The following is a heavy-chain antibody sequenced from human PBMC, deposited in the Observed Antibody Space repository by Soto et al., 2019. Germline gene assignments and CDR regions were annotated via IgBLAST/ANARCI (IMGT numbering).Heavy chain of an antibody. CDR2: ISAYNGNT. Sequence: GASVKVSCKDSGYTFTSYGISCVRQDTGQGLEWMGWISAYNGNTNYAQKLQGRVTMTTDTSTSTAYMELRSLRSDDTAVYYCARGDEQWLVAGYWGQGTLVTVSS. CDR1: GYTFTSYG. D-gene: IGHD6-19*01. V-gene: IGHV1-18*01. CDR3: ARGDEQWLVAGY. J-gene: IGHJ4*02.